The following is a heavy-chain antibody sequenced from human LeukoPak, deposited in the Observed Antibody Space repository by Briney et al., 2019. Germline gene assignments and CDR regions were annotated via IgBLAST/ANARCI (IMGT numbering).Heavy chain of an antibody. Sequence: GGPLRLSCAASGFTFSSYSMNWVRQAPGKGLEWVSYISSSSSTIYYADSVKGRFTISRDNAKNSLYLQMNSLRAEDTAVYYCARSSYGSGSYYISDYYYYMDVWGKGTTVTVSS. CDR2: ISSSSSTI. J-gene: IGHJ6*03. V-gene: IGHV3-48*04. CDR1: GFTFSSYS. D-gene: IGHD3-10*01. CDR3: ARSSYGSGSYYISDYYYYMDV.